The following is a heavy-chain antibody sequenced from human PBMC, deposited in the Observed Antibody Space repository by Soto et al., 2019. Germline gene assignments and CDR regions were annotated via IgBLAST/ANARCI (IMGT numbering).Heavy chain of an antibody. V-gene: IGHV1-18*01. CDR2: ISGYDGNT. D-gene: IGHD6-13*01. Sequence: KVSCKASGYTFSSYGVNWVRQAPGQGLEWMGCISGYDGNTNYAPKFQGRVTMTTDTSTRTAYMELTSLRSDDTAVYYCARDHSSTWHDFDYWGQGTLVTVSS. J-gene: IGHJ4*02. CDR3: ARDHSSTWHDFDY. CDR1: GYTFSSYG.